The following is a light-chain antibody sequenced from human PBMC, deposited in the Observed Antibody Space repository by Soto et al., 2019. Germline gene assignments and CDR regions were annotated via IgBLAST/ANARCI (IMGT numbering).Light chain of an antibody. CDR1: QSVSSN. Sequence: ELVLTQSPATLSVSPGQRATLPCRASQSVSSNLAWYQQTPGQAPRLLIYGASTRATGVPPTFSGSASGTEFTLTISSLQSEDFTVYYCQQYNKWPLTFGQGTKVDNK. CDR3: QQYNKWPLT. V-gene: IGKV3-15*01. J-gene: IGKJ1*01. CDR2: GAS.